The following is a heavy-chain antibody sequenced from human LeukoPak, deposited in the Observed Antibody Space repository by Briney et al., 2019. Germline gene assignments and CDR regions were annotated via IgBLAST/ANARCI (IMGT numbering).Heavy chain of an antibody. CDR2: ISGSVGST. CDR3: AKLHTVQLRLWFGELVSYFQH. V-gene: IGHV3-23*01. J-gene: IGHJ1*01. CDR1: GFTFGSYA. D-gene: IGHD3-10*01. Sequence: GGSLRLSCAASGFTFGSYAMSWVRQAPGKGREWVSAISGSVGSTYYADSVKGWFTISRDNSKKTLYLQMNSLRAEDTDVYYCAKLHTVQLRLWFGELVSYFQHWGQGTLVTVSS.